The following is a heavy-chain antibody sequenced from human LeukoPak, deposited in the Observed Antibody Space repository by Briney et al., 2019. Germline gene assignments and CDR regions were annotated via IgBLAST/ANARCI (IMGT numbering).Heavy chain of an antibody. CDR1: GFTFSNYA. D-gene: IGHD5-18*01. J-gene: IGHJ4*02. Sequence: RLSCAASGFTFSNYAMHWVRQAPGKGLEWVAVIWDDRSYQNYADSVKGRFTISRDNSKKTLYLQMNSLRAKDTAVYYCAKDRTRGYTYGYLDYWGQGTLVTVSS. V-gene: IGHV3-33*06. CDR3: AKDRTRGYTYGYLDY. CDR2: IWDDRSYQ.